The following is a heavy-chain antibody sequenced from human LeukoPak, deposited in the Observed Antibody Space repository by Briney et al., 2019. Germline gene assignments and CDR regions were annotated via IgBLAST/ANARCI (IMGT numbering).Heavy chain of an antibody. Sequence: ASVTVSCTASGYTFTGYYMHWVRQAPGQGLEWMGWINPNSGGTNYAQKFQGWVTMTRDTSISTAYMELSSLRSEDTAVYYCATAPLGYDFWSGYFDYWGQGTLVTVSS. CDR1: GYTFTGYY. CDR3: ATAPLGYDFWSGYFDY. J-gene: IGHJ4*02. CDR2: INPNSGGT. V-gene: IGHV1-2*04. D-gene: IGHD3-3*01.